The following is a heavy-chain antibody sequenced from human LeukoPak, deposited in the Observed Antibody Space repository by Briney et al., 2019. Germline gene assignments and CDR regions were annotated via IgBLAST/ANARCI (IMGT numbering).Heavy chain of an antibody. CDR3: ASPLNTAMAIYRLDY. Sequence: GASVKVSCKASGYSFTSYYMHWVRQAPGQGLEWMGIINPSGGSTSYAQKFQGRVTMTRDTSTSTVYMELSSLRSEDTAVYYCASPLNTAMAIYRLDYWGQGTLVTVSS. J-gene: IGHJ4*02. CDR1: GYSFTSYY. CDR2: INPSGGST. V-gene: IGHV1-46*01. D-gene: IGHD5-18*01.